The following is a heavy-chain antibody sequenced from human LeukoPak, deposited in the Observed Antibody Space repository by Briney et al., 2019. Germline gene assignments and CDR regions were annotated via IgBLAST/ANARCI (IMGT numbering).Heavy chain of an antibody. J-gene: IGHJ4*02. V-gene: IGHV1-2*02. Sequence: AAVTVSCKASGYTFTGYYMHWVRQAPGQGLEWMGWINPNSGGTNYAQKFQGRVTMNRDKAISKAYMEESRQRSDDTAVYYCASPVATSGFDYWGQGTLVTVSS. CDR1: GYTFTGYY. D-gene: IGHD5-12*01. CDR2: INPNSGGT. CDR3: ASPVATSGFDY.